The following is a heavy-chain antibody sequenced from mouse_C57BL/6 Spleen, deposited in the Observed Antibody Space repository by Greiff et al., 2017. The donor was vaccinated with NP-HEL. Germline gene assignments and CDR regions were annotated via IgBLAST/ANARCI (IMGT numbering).Heavy chain of an antibody. CDR1: GYSFTDYN. J-gene: IGHJ1*03. D-gene: IGHD1-1*01. V-gene: IGHV1-39*01. CDR2: INPNYGTT. Sequence: VQLKQSGPELVKPGASVKISCKASGYSFTDYNMNWVKQSNGKSLEWIGVINPNYGTTSYNQKFKGKATLTVDQSSSTAYMQLNSLTSEDSAVYYCARHYGSSYYWYFDVWGTGTTVTVSS. CDR3: ARHYGSSYYWYFDV.